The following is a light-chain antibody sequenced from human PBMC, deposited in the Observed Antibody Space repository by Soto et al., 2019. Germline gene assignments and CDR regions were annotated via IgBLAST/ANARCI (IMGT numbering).Light chain of an antibody. V-gene: IGKV1-39*01. CDR1: QSISRN. CDR3: QQSYSRWT. CDR2: TTS. J-gene: IGKJ1*01. Sequence: DILMTQSPSSLSASVGDRVTITYRASQSISRNLNWYQQRPGRAPKLLIHTTSNLQSGVPSRFSGSGSGTDFALTISSLEPEDFATYYCQQSYSRWTFGQGTKV.